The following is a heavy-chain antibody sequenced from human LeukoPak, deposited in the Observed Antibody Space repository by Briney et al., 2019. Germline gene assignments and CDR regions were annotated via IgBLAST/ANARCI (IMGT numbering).Heavy chain of an antibody. Sequence: SETLSLTCTVSGGSISSSSYYWGWIRQPPGKGLEWIGSIYYSGSTYYNPSLKSRVTISVDTSKNQLSLKLSSVTAADTAVYYCARRGGSSWPFDYWGQGTLVTVSS. J-gene: IGHJ4*02. CDR3: ARRGGSSWPFDY. V-gene: IGHV4-39*01. D-gene: IGHD6-13*01. CDR1: GGSISSSSYY. CDR2: IYYSGST.